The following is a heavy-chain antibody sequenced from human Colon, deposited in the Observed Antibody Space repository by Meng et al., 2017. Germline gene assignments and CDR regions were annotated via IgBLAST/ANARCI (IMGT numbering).Heavy chain of an antibody. J-gene: IGHJ5*02. CDR1: GGSISTSGYY. V-gene: IGHV4-39*01. CDR3: VRSSGWVKTGFDP. D-gene: IGHD6-19*01. Sequence: QPQPQESGPGLVKPSGALSFTCRVSGGSISTSGYYWGCIRQPPGKGLEWIGSIGHSGFTYYTPSLKSRVTVSIDTSRNQFSLWLTSVTAADTAVYYCVRSSGWVKTGFDPWGQGTLVTVSS. CDR2: IGHSGFT.